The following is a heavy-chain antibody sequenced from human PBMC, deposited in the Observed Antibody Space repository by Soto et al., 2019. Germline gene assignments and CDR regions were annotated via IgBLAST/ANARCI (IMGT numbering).Heavy chain of an antibody. J-gene: IGHJ3*02. CDR1: GGTFSSYA. Sequence: QVQLVQSGAEVKKPGSSVKVSCKASGGTFSSYAISWVRQAPGQGLEWMGGIIPIFGTANYAQKFQGRVTITADESTSTAYMELSSLRSEDTAVYYCARDCDYYDSSGYYSDAFDIWGQGTMVTVSS. D-gene: IGHD3-22*01. CDR2: IIPIFGTA. V-gene: IGHV1-69*01. CDR3: ARDCDYYDSSGYYSDAFDI.